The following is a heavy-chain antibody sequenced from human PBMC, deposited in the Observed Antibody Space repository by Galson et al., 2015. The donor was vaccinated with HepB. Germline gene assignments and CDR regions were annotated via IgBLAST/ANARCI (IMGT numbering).Heavy chain of an antibody. D-gene: IGHD6-13*01. Sequence: SLRLSCAASGFTFRSYGMHWARQAPGKGLEWVAVIWYDGSNKYYADSVKGRFTISRDNSKNTLYLQMNSLRAEDTAVYYCARDLDSSSWYGGYYYYYGMDVWGQGTTVTVSS. CDR2: IWYDGSNK. J-gene: IGHJ6*02. V-gene: IGHV3-33*08. CDR3: ARDLDSSSWYGGYYYYYGMDV. CDR1: GFTFRSYG.